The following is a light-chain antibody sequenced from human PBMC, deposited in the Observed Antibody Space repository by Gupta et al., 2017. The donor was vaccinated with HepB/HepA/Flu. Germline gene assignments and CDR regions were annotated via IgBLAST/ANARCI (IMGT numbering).Light chain of an antibody. CDR1: QSVSSN. J-gene: IGKJ2*01. CDR2: GAS. CDR3: QQHNNWPPYT. Sequence: EIVMTQSPATLSVSPGERATLSCRASQSVSSNLAWYQQKPGQAPRLLIYGASTRATGIPARFIGSGCGTEFTLTISSRQSEDFAVYYCQQHNNWPPYTFGQGTKVEIK. V-gene: IGKV3-15*01.